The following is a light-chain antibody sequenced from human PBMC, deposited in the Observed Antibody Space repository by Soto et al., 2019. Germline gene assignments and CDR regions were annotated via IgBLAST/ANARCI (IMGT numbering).Light chain of an antibody. CDR1: QSVSSN. CDR2: GAS. Sequence: EVGMKQSAAALSVATGEGATLSCRARQSVSSNLAWYQQKPGQAPRLLIYGASTRATGIPARFSGSGSGTGFTLTISSLQSEDFAVYYCQQYNTWPPTPFAQGTRLEIK. V-gene: IGKV3-15*01. CDR3: QQYNTWPPTP. J-gene: IGKJ5*01.